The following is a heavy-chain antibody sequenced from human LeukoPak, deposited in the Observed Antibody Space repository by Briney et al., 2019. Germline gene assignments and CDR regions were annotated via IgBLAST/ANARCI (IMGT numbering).Heavy chain of an antibody. CDR3: ARDRREGDSSGYYYRN. D-gene: IGHD3-22*01. V-gene: IGHV1-18*01. J-gene: IGHJ4*02. Sequence: ASVKVSCKASGYTFTSYGISWVRQAPGQGLEWMGWISAYNGNTNYAQKLQGRVTVTTDTSTSTAYMELRSLRSDDTAVYYCARDRREGDSSGYYYRNWGQGTLVTVSS. CDR2: ISAYNGNT. CDR1: GYTFTSYG.